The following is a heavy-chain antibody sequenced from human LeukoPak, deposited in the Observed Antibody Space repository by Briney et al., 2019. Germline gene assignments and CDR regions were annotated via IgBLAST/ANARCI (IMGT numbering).Heavy chain of an antibody. Sequence: SETLSLTCAVYGGSFSGYYWSWIRQSPRKGLEWIGEINHSGSTNYNPSLKSRVTISVDTSKNQFSLQLTSVTAADTAMYYCARTTEGGYTYDYFYYYYMDVWGQGTTVTISS. CDR1: GGSFSGYY. V-gene: IGHV4-34*01. D-gene: IGHD5-18*01. CDR3: ARTTEGGYTYDYFYYYYMDV. J-gene: IGHJ6*03. CDR2: INHSGST.